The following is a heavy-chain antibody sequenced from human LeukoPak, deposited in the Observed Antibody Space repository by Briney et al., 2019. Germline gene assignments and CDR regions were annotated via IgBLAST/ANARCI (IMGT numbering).Heavy chain of an antibody. CDR1: GGSISGYY. CDR3: ARAVTARGDYYYMDV. CDR2: IYYSGST. D-gene: IGHD4-17*01. Sequence: SETLSLTCIVSGGSISGYYWSWIRQPPGKGLEWIGYIYYSGSTNYNPSLKSRVTISVDTSKNQFSLKLSSVTAADTAVYYCARAVTARGDYYYMDVWGKGTTVTVSS. J-gene: IGHJ6*03. V-gene: IGHV4-59*01.